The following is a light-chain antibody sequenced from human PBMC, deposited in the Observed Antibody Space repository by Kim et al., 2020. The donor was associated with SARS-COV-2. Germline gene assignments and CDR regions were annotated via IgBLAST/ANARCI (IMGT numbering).Light chain of an antibody. CDR2: RNV. V-gene: IGLV10-54*04. J-gene: IGLJ3*02. Sequence: QAGLTQPPSVSKGLRQTATLTCTGNSNNVGNDGAAWLQQHPGRPPKLLSYRNVNRPSGFSERFSASRSGNTASLTITGLQPEDEADYYCSAWDTSLTAWVFGGGTQLTVL. CDR3: SAWDTSLTAWV. CDR1: SNNVGNDG.